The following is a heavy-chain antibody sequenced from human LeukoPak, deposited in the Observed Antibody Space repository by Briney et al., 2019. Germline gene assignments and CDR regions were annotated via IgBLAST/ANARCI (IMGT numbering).Heavy chain of an antibody. V-gene: IGHV1-69*13. CDR1: GGTFSSYA. D-gene: IGHD3-3*01. CDR2: INPISGTA. Sequence: ASVKVSCKASGGTFSSYAISWVRQAPGQGLEWMGGINPISGTANYAQKFQGKVTITADESTSTAYMELSSLRSEDTAVYYCARDKFLEWSSGFYGMDVWGQGTTVMVSS. CDR3: ARDKFLEWSSGFYGMDV. J-gene: IGHJ6*02.